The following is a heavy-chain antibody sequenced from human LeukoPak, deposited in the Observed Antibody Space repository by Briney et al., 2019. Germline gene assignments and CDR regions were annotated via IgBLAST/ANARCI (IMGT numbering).Heavy chain of an antibody. V-gene: IGHV4-59*01. Sequence: KPSETLSLTCTVSGGSISSYYWSWIRQPPGKGLEWIGYIYYSGSTNYNPSLKSRVTISVDTSKNQFSLKVTSVTAADTAVYYCARAPGYCSGGSCYDYWGRGTLVTVSS. CDR3: ARAPGYCSGGSCYDY. J-gene: IGHJ4*02. CDR1: GGSISSYY. CDR2: IYYSGST. D-gene: IGHD2-15*01.